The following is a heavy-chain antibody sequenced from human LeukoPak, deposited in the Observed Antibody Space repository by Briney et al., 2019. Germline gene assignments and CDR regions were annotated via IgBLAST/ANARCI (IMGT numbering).Heavy chain of an antibody. CDR3: ARDLRSSSVYYFDY. Sequence: ASVKVSCKASGYTFTSYGISWVRQAPGQGLEWMGWINAYNGDTNFAQKLQGRVTVTTDTSTSTAYMELRSLRSDDTAVYYCARDLRSSSVYYFDYWGQGTLVTVSS. CDR2: INAYNGDT. CDR1: GYTFTSYG. J-gene: IGHJ4*02. D-gene: IGHD6-6*01. V-gene: IGHV1-18*01.